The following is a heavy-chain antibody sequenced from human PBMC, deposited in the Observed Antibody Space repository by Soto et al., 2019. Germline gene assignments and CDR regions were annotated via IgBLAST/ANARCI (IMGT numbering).Heavy chain of an antibody. J-gene: IGHJ4*02. CDR3: ARSRSIAAAGVDY. CDR1: GYTFTGYY. CDR2: INPNSGDT. D-gene: IGHD6-13*01. Sequence: QVQLVQSGAEVKKPGASVKVSCKASGYTFTGYYTHWVRQAPGQGLEWMGWINPNSGDTNYAQRFQGRVSMTRDTSISTAYMELSRLRSDDTAVYYCARSRSIAAAGVDYWGQGTQVTVSS. V-gene: IGHV1-2*02.